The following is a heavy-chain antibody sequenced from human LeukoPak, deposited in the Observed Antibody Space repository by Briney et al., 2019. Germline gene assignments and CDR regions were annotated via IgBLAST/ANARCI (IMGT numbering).Heavy chain of an antibody. CDR3: ARVGYSYVINDWSRTGLGAYPTKYYYHMDV. Sequence: SETLSLTCAVYGGSFSGYYWSWIRQPPGKGLEWIGEINHSGSTNYNPSLKSRVTISVDTSKNQFSLKLSSVTAADTAVYFCARVGYSYVINDWSRTGLGAYPTKYYYHMDVWGKGTTVTISS. D-gene: IGHD5-18*01. J-gene: IGHJ6*03. V-gene: IGHV4-34*01. CDR2: INHSGST. CDR1: GGSFSGYY.